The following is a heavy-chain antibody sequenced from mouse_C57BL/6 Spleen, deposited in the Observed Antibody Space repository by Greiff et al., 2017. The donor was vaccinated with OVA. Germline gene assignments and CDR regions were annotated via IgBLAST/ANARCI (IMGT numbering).Heavy chain of an antibody. V-gene: IGHV1-59*01. D-gene: IGHD4-1*01. J-gene: IGHJ4*01. CDR2: IDPSDSYT. CDR1: GYTFTSYW. Sequence: QVQLQQPGAELVRPGTSVKLSCKASGYTFTSYWMHWVKQRPGQGLEWIGVIDPSDSYTNYNQKFKGKATLTVDTSSSTAYMQLSSLTSEDSAVYYCARLGRDAMDDWGQGTSVTVSS. CDR3: ARLGRDAMDD.